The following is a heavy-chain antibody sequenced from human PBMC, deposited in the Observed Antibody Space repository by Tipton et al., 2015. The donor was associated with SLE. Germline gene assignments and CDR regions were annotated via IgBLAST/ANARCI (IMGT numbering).Heavy chain of an antibody. CDR2: ISADEGYT. D-gene: IGHD6-19*01. Sequence: SLRLSCAASGFTLSSNWMHWVRQAPGKGLVWVSRISADEGYTVYADSVKGRFTISRDNAKNTLYLQMNSLRAEDPAVYYCARFSGCRIDYWGQGTLGTVSS. CDR1: GFTLSSNW. J-gene: IGHJ4*02. V-gene: IGHV3-74*01. CDR3: ARFSGCRIDY.